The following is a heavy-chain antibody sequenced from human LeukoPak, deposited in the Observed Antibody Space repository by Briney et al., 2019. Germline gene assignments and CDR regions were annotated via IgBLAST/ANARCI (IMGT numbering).Heavy chain of an antibody. CDR1: GFTFSSYA. V-gene: IGHV3-30-3*01. Sequence: GGSLRLSCAASGFTFSSYAMHWVRQAPGKGLEWVAVISYDGSNKYYADSVKGRFTISRDNSKNTLYLQMNSLRDEDTAVYYCASEQEPLQYCSSTSCYWRSFDYWGQGTLVSVSS. CDR3: ASEQEPLQYCSSTSCYWRSFDY. D-gene: IGHD2-2*01. CDR2: ISYDGSNK. J-gene: IGHJ4*02.